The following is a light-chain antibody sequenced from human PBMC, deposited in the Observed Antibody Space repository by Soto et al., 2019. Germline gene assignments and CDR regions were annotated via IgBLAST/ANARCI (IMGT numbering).Light chain of an antibody. Sequence: EIVLTQSPGTLSLSPGERATLSCRASQSVSSSYLAWYQQKPGQAPRLLIYGASSRATGIPDRFSGSGSGTDFTLTISRLEPEDFAVYYCQHYRSAPFTFGPGTKVDI. CDR2: GAS. J-gene: IGKJ3*01. CDR1: QSVSSSY. V-gene: IGKV3-20*01. CDR3: QHYRSAPFT.